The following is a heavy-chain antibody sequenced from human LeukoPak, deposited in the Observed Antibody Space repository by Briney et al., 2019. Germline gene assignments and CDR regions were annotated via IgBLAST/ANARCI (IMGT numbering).Heavy chain of an antibody. CDR3: VRELGEHYY. D-gene: IGHD3-3*02. J-gene: IGHJ4*02. CDR2: ISHSGST. Sequence: SESLSLTCAVYGGSFSGYYWSWIRQPPGKGLEWIGEISHSGSTNYNPSLKSRVTIEVDTSKNQFSLKLSSVTAADTAVYYCVRELGEHYYWDQGTLVTVSS. V-gene: IGHV4-34*01. CDR1: GGSFSGYY.